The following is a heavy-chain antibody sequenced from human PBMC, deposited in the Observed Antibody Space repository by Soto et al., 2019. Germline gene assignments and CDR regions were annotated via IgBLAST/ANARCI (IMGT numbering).Heavy chain of an antibody. V-gene: IGHV4-39*07. CDR1: GGSISSSSYY. D-gene: IGHD3-22*01. J-gene: IGHJ4*02. CDR2: IYYSGST. CDR3: ARDNGREQYYDSSGYWYYFDF. Sequence: PSETVSLTCTVSGGSISSSSYYWGWIRQPPGKGLEWIGSIYYSGSTNYNPSLKSRVTISVDTSKNQFSLKLSSVTAADTAVYYCARDNGREQYYDSSGYWYYFDFWGQGTLVTVSS.